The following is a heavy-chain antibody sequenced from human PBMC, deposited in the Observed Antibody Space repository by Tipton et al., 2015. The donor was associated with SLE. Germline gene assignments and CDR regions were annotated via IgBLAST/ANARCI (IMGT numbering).Heavy chain of an antibody. D-gene: IGHD2-15*01. Sequence: GLVKPSETLSLTCSVSGDSVSSATYYWGWIRQPPGKGLEWIGSVYYRWTTQYNPSHQSRVTISTDTANNQFSLKLNSVTAADTAIYYCARVPTLGYWVGGSCWTFYFWGRGILVTVSS. CDR3: ARVPTLGYWVGGSCWTFYF. V-gene: IGHV4-39*07. CDR1: GDSVSSATYY. J-gene: IGHJ4*02. CDR2: VYYRWTT.